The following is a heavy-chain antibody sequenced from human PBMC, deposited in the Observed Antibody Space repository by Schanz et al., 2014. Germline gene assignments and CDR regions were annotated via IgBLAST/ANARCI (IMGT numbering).Heavy chain of an antibody. CDR1: GFAFNNYG. J-gene: IGHJ4*02. V-gene: IGHV3-33*01. CDR3: ARGPIPIQGVPMDF. CDR2: IGYDGSEK. Sequence: QVQLAESGGGVVQPGRSLRLSCAASGFAFNNYGMHWVRQAPGKGLEWVANIGYDGSEKYYVDSVKGRFTISRDNSKDTLYLQMSGLTPEDTAVYYCARGPIPIQGVPMDFWGQGTLVTVSS. D-gene: IGHD3-10*01.